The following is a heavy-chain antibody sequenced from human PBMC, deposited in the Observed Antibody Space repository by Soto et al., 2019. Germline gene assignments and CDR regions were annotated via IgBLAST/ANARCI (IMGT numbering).Heavy chain of an antibody. Sequence: PSETLSLTCTVSGGSISSGGYYWSWIRQHPGKGLEWIGYIYYSGSTYYNPSLKSRVTISVDTSKNQFSLKLSSVTAADTAVYYCARVTYYYDSSGYHFDYWGQGIPVTFSS. CDR1: GGSISSGGYY. CDR3: ARVTYYYDSSGYHFDY. J-gene: IGHJ4*02. D-gene: IGHD3-22*01. CDR2: IYYSGST. V-gene: IGHV4-31*03.